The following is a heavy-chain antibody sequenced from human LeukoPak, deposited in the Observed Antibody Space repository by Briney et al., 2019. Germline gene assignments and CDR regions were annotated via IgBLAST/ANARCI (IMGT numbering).Heavy chain of an antibody. J-gene: IGHJ6*03. V-gene: IGHV3-48*03. D-gene: IGHD6-19*01. CDR1: GFTLSSYE. CDR2: ISSSGSTI. Sequence: GGSLRLSCAASGFTLSSYEMHWVRQAPGKGLEWVSYISSSGSTIYYADSVKGRFTISRDNAKNSLYLQMNSLRAEDTAVYYCARDRSGWSYYYYYYMDVWGKGTTVTISS. CDR3: ARDRSGWSYYYYYYMDV.